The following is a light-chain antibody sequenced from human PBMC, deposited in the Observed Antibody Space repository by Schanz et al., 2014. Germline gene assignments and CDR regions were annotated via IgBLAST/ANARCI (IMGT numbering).Light chain of an antibody. V-gene: IGLV5-37*01. J-gene: IGLJ3*02. CDR1: SDINVGGYN. CDR2: YYSDSDR. Sequence: QSVLTQPPSSSASPGESARLTCTLPSDINVGGYNIYWYQQKPGSPPRYLLYYYSDSDRGRGSGVPSRFSGSKDASANTGILRISGLQPEDEADYYCGTWHSNSKTWVFGGGTKLTVL. CDR3: GTWHSNSKTWV.